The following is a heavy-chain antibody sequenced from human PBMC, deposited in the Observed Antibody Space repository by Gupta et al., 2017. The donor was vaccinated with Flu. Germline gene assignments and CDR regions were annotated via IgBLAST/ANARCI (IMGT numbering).Heavy chain of an antibody. CDR2: NEESGST. Sequence: QLRLQVSGPGPVKPSETRSLCCTVSGASINGGTQYWGWIRQPSRKGPAWIGSNEESGSTYYKPSLRSRVAIYVNMSKTQSSLRRISVTAADTAVYSCCTAPNYWGQVILVAVSS. J-gene: IGHJ4*02. CDR1: GASINGGTQY. CDR3: CTAPNY. V-gene: IGHV4-39*01.